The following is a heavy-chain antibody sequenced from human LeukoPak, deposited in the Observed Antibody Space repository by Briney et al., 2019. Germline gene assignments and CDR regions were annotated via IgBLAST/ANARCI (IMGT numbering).Heavy chain of an antibody. J-gene: IGHJ3*02. CDR2: VSYGGST. CDR3: TTRRPDAFDI. Sequence: SETLSLTCTVSGGSISAYYWSWIRQPPGKGLEWIGYVSYGGSTKSNSSLKSRVSISVDTSKDHFSLKLSSVTAADTAVYYCTTRRPDAFDIWGQGTMVTVSS. CDR1: GGSISAYY. V-gene: IGHV4-59*01.